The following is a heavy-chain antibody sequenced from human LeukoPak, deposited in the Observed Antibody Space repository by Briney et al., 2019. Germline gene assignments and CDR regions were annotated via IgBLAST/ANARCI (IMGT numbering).Heavy chain of an antibody. CDR2: IYYTGGT. V-gene: IGHV4-31*03. CDR1: GDSITSGSYY. J-gene: IGHJ3*02. Sequence: SQTLSLTCTVSGDSITSGSYYWAWIRQHPGTGLEWIGYIYYTGGTHYNPSLKSRLTISVDTSENHFSLKLSSVTAADTAIYFCARAPGAFDIWGQGAMVTVSS. CDR3: ARAPGAFDI.